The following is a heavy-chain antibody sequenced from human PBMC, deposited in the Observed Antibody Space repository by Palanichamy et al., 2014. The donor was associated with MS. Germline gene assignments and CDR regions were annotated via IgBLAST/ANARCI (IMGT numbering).Heavy chain of an antibody. CDR1: GGSPSSGGFY. D-gene: IGHD3-22*01. V-gene: IGHV4-30-4*08. CDR2: IYYRGSAKT. CDR3: ARDKWTYDYDSSGSKRVAALDV. J-gene: IGHJ3*01. Sequence: QVQLQESGPGLVKPSQTLSLTCSVAGGSPSSGGFYWGWIRQAPGKGLEWIGYIYYRGSAKTFYNPSLKSRITMSVDASENELSLKLSSVTVADTAVYYCARDKWTYDYDSSGSKRVAALDVWGPGTMVSVSS.